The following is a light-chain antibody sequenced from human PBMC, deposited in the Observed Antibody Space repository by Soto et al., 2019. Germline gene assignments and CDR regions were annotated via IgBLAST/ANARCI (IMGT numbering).Light chain of an antibody. CDR1: QSVRSSD. V-gene: IGKV3-20*01. CDR3: QRYGSSPRT. Sequence: EIVLTQCPCTLSFSPRERATLSCRASQSVRSSDVGWYRQKPGQARRLLIYGASRRATAIPHRFSGSGSGTAFTLTISRLEHEDFAEYYCQRYGSSPRTFGQGTKVDI. CDR2: GAS. J-gene: IGKJ1*01.